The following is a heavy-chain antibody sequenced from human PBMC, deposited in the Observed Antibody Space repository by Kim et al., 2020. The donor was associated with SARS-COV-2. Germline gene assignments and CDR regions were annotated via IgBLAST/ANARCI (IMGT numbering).Heavy chain of an antibody. CDR1: GGSISSYY. CDR3: ARGGAAAGTYGYYYMDV. J-gene: IGHJ6*03. V-gene: IGHV4-59*01. D-gene: IGHD6-13*01. CDR2: IYYSGST. Sequence: SETLSLTCTVSGGSISSYYWSWIRQPPGKGLEWIGYIYYSGSTNYNPSLKSRVTISVDTSKNQFSLKLSSVTAADTAVYYCARGGAAAGTYGYYYMDVWGKGTTVTVSS.